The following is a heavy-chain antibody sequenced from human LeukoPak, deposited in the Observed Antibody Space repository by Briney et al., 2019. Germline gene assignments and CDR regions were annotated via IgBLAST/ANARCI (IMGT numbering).Heavy chain of an antibody. D-gene: IGHD3-16*02. CDR3: ARDGRSRGLSHVNFDY. J-gene: IGHJ4*02. CDR2: ISSSGMTK. V-gene: IGHV3-48*03. CDR1: GFPFSSYE. Sequence: PGGSLRLSCAASGFPFSSYETNWVRQAPGKGLEWVSYISSSGMTKYYAVSVKGRFTMSRDNAKNSLYLQLNSLRAEDTAVYYCARDGRSRGLSHVNFDYWGQGILVTVSS.